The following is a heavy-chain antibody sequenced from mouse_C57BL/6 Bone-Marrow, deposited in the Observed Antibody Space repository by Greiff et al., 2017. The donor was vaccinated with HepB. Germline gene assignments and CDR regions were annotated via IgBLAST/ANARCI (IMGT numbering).Heavy chain of an antibody. CDR3: AGDYYGSSYRWYFDV. CDR2: IHPNSGST. CDR1: GYTFTSYW. V-gene: IGHV1-64*01. Sequence: QVQLQQPGAELVKPGASVKLSCKASGYTFTSYWMHWVKQRPGQGLEWIGMIHPNSGSTNYNEKFKSKATLTVDKSSSTAYMQRSSLTSEDSAVYYCAGDYYGSSYRWYFDVWGTGTTVTVSS. D-gene: IGHD1-1*01. J-gene: IGHJ1*03.